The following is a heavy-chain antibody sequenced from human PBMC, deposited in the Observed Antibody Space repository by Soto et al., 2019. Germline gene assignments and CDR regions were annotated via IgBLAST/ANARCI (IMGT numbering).Heavy chain of an antibody. J-gene: IGHJ4*02. CDR3: TRGGDPYKTGH. V-gene: IGHV4-61*01. Sequence: PETLPHTCTVSGGLVSTGPSFWSWIRQPPGKGLEWIGFIHYSGSTNYNPSLKGRVTMSVDTSKNQFSLKLTSVNTADTAIYYCTRGGDPYKTGHWGQGTLVT. CDR2: IHYSGST. D-gene: IGHD2-21*01. CDR1: GGLVSTGPSF.